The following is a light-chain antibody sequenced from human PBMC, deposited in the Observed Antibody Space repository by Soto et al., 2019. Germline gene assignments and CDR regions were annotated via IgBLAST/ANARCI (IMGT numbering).Light chain of an antibody. CDR2: GAS. Sequence: EIVLTQSPGTLSLSPGERATLSCRASQSVSSSYLAWYQQKPGQAPRLLIYGASSRATDIPERFSGSGSGTDFTLTISRMEPEDFAVYYCQQYGSSPWTLGQGTKVEI. CDR3: QQYGSSPWT. V-gene: IGKV3-20*01. CDR1: QSVSSSY. J-gene: IGKJ1*01.